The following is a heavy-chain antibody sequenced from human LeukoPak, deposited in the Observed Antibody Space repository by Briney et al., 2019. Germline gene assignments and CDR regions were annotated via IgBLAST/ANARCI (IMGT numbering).Heavy chain of an antibody. Sequence: ASVKVSCKASGYTFTSYGISWVRQAPGQGLEWMGWISAYNGNTNYAQKFQGRVTMTKDTSTNTVYMDLSSLSSDDTAVYYCARAYYDSSAYHHAVYFDYWGQGTLVTVSS. CDR3: ARAYYDSSAYHHAVYFDY. J-gene: IGHJ4*02. V-gene: IGHV1-18*01. CDR1: GYTFTSYG. CDR2: ISAYNGNT. D-gene: IGHD3-22*01.